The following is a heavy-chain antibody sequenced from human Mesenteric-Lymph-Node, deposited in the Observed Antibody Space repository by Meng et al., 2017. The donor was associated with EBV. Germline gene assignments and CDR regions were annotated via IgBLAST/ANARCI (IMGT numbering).Heavy chain of an antibody. J-gene: IGHJ5*02. Sequence: QVQRVQSVAGVKQPGASVMVSCKASGYTFTSHDFNWVRQATGQGLEWMGWMNPNSGNTGYAQKFQGRVTMTRNTSISTAYMELSSLRSEDTAVYYCARQQLVSNNWFDPWGQGTPVTVSS. V-gene: IGHV1-8*01. D-gene: IGHD6-13*01. CDR2: MNPNSGNT. CDR3: ARQQLVSNNWFDP. CDR1: GYTFTSHD.